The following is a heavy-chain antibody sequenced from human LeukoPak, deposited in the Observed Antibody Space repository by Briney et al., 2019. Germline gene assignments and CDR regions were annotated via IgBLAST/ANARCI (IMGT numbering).Heavy chain of an antibody. CDR1: GFTFSNYA. CDR3: AKYDVVVVAAERWFDP. V-gene: IGHV3-23*01. CDR2: ISSGGGTI. J-gene: IGHJ5*02. D-gene: IGHD2-15*01. Sequence: GGSLRLSCAASGFTFSNYAMSWVRQAPGKGLEWVSAISSGGGTIYYAESVKGRFTMSRDNSKNTPYPQMNSLRAEDTAVYYCAKYDVVVVAAERWFDPWGQGTLVTVSS.